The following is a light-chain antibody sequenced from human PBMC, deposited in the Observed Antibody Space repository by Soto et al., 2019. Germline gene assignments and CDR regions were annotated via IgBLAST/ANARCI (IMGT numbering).Light chain of an antibody. CDR2: KAS. Sequence: DIQMTQFPSTLSAYVGDRVTITCRASQSISSWLAWYQQKPGKAPKLLIYKASTLETGVPSRFSGSGSGTEFTLSIRSLQPDDFGTYYCQEYNAYSMTFGQGTRLEIK. V-gene: IGKV1-5*03. CDR3: QEYNAYSMT. CDR1: QSISSW. J-gene: IGKJ5*01.